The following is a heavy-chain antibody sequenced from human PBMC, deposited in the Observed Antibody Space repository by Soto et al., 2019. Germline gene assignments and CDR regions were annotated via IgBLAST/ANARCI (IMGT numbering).Heavy chain of an antibody. D-gene: IGHD4-17*01. J-gene: IGHJ4*02. CDR1: GGSISSYY. CDR2: IYYSGST. V-gene: IGHV4-59*12. CDR3: ARSQTTVTSYDY. Sequence: SETLSLTCTVSGGSISSYYWSWIRQPPGKGLEWIGYIYYSGSTNYNPSLKSRVTISVDRSKNQFSLKLSSVTAADTAVYYCARSQTTVTSYDYWSQGTLVTVSS.